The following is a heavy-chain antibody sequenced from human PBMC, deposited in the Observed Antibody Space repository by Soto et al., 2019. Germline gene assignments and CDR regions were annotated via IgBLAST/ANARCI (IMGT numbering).Heavy chain of an antibody. CDR3: AREGALTYYYDSSGYYPGSNAFDI. J-gene: IGHJ3*02. V-gene: IGHV4-59*01. D-gene: IGHD3-22*01. CDR1: GGSISSYY. Sequence: SETLFLTCTVSGGSISSYYWSWIRQPPGKGLEWIGYIYYSGSTNYNPSLTSRVTISVDTSKNQFSLKLSSVTAADTAVYYCAREGALTYYYDSSGYYPGSNAFDIWCQGKMVT. CDR2: IYYSGST.